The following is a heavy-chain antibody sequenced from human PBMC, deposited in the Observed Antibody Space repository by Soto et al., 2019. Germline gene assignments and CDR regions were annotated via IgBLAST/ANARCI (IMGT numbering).Heavy chain of an antibody. CDR2: IRSKAYGGTT. V-gene: IGHV3-49*03. CDR3: TRSHYYGYVWGYKDYYGMDV. D-gene: IGHD3-16*01. CDR1: GFTFGDYA. Sequence: PGGSLRLSCTASGFTFGDYAMSWFRQAPGKGLEWVGFIRSKAYGGTTEYAASVKGRFTISRDDSKSIAYLQMNSLKTEDTAVYYCTRSHYYGYVWGYKDYYGMDVWGQGTTVTVSS. J-gene: IGHJ6*02.